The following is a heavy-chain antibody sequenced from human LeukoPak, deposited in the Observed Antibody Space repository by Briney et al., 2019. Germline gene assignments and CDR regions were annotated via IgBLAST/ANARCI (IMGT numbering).Heavy chain of an antibody. CDR3: ARDVAFGDNNWFDP. CDR2: AYPSGST. J-gene: IGHJ5*02. D-gene: IGHD3-10*01. CDR1: GGSINSGTNN. V-gene: IGHV4-61*02. Sequence: PSETLSLTCTVSGGSINSGTNNWIWIRQPAGKGLEWIGRAYPSGSTNYNPSHKRRATTSLDTTNNHYSPKLTSVTAADTAVYYCARDVAFGDNNWFDPWGQGTLVTVSS.